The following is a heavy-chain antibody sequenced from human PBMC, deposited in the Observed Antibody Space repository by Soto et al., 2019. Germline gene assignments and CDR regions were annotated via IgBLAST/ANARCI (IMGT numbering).Heavy chain of an antibody. CDR2: IIPIFGTA. CDR1: GGTFSGYA. D-gene: IGHD1-26*01. V-gene: IGHV1-69*13. CDR3: ARGPWESPLDY. Sequence: GALVKVSCKASGGTFSGYAISWVRQAPGQGLEWMGGIIPIFGTANYAQKFQGRVTITADESTSTAYMELSSLRSEDTAVYYCARGPWESPLDYWGQGTLVTVSS. J-gene: IGHJ4*02.